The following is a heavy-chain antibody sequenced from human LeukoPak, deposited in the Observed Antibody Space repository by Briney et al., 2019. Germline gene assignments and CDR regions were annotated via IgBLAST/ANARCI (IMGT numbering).Heavy chain of an antibody. CDR1: GFTFSDYW. CDR3: ARDSGAPTPLDY. CDR2: ITYDGDNT. J-gene: IGHJ4*02. Sequence: PGGSLRLSCVASGFTFSDYWIHWVRQAPGKGLVWVSRITYDGDNTEYADSVRGRFTTSRDNAKNAVYLQLNSLRAEDTAVYYCARDSGAPTPLDYWGQGALVTVSS. V-gene: IGHV3-74*03.